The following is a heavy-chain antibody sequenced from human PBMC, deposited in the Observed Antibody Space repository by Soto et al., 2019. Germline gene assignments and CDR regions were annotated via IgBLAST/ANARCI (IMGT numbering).Heavy chain of an antibody. CDR3: ARVPNYSNDAFDI. CDR2: ISVSGSTI. J-gene: IGHJ3*02. D-gene: IGHD2-15*01. Sequence: EVQLVESGGGLVQPGGSLRLSCAASGFTFSSYEMNWVRQAPGKGREWVSYISVSGSTIYYADSVKGRFTISRDKAKNSLYLQMNSLRAEDTAVYYCARVPNYSNDAFDIWGQGTMVTVSS. V-gene: IGHV3-48*03. CDR1: GFTFSSYE.